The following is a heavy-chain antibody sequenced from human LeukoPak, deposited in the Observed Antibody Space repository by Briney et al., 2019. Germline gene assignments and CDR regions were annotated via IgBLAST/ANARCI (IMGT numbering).Heavy chain of an antibody. CDR2: ISAYNGNT. V-gene: IGHV1-18*01. CDR3: ARATADFWSGYPTGY. CDR1: GYTFTNYG. D-gene: IGHD3-3*01. Sequence: ASVKVSCKASGYTFTNYGISWVRQAPGQGLEWMGWISAYNGNTNYAQKLQGRVTMTTDTSTSTAYMELRSLRSDDTAVYYCARATADFWSGYPTGYWGQGTLVTVSS. J-gene: IGHJ4*02.